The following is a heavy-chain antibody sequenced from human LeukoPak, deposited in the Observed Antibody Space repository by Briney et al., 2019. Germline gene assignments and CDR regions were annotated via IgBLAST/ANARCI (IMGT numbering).Heavy chain of an antibody. CDR2: INHISGGT. CDR1: GYTFTDYY. J-gene: IGHJ4*02. D-gene: IGHD5-18*01. CDR3: ALDRDGDTAISDY. V-gene: IGHV1-2*06. Sequence: ASVKVSCKASGYTFTDYYIHWVRQAPGQGLEWMGRINHISGGTNYAQKFQGRVTMTSDTSISTAYMELSRLRSDDTAVYYCALDRDGDTAISDYWGQGTLVTVSS.